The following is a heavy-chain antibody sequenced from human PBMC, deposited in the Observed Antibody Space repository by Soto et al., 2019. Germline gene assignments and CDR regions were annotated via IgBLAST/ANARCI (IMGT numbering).Heavy chain of an antibody. V-gene: IGHV3-49*03. J-gene: IGHJ4*02. CDR1: GFTFSDHT. Sequence: GGSLRLSCTGSGFTFSDHTIIWFRQAPGRGLEWVGFIASKRYGGTPEFAPSVKGRFIISRDDSKSIAYLQMNNLKAEDTGMYYCSRVPPRRRNLGHEFDYWGPGTLVTVFS. CDR3: SRVPPRRRNLGHEFDY. D-gene: IGHD1-1*01. CDR2: IASKRYGGTP.